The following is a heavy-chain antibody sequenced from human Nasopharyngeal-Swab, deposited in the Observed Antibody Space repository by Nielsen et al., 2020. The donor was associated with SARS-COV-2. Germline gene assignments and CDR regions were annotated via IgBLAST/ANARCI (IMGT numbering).Heavy chain of an antibody. V-gene: IGHV3-23*03. CDR1: GFTFSSYA. J-gene: IGHJ6*02. D-gene: IGHD3-10*01. CDR3: AKDHSPYGSGSCPYYYYGMDV. CDR2: IYSGGSST. Sequence: GESLKISCAASGFTFSSYAMSWVRQAPGKGLEWVSVIYSGGSSTYYADSVKGRFTISRDNSKNTLYLQMNSLRAEDTAVYYCAKDHSPYGSGSCPYYYYGMDVWGQGTTVTVSS.